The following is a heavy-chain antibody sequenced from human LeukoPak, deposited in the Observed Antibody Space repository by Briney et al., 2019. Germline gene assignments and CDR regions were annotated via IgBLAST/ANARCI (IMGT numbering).Heavy chain of an antibody. CDR2: IYYSGST. CDR1: CSSISSYY. CDR3: GRHCSGFNCDY. Sequence: SETLSLTCTGSCSSISSYYWRWIRRHPGKGLEWIGYIYYSGSTNYNPSLKSRVTTSVDTSKNQSSLNRSSVTSANTAAYYVGRHCSGFNCDYWGQGALVTVSS. J-gene: IGHJ4*02. D-gene: IGHD6-19*01. V-gene: IGHV4-59*08.